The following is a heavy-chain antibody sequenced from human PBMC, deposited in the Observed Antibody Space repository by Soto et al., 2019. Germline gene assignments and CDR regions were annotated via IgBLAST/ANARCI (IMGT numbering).Heavy chain of an antibody. CDR2: INPETGGT. J-gene: IGHJ6*02. CDR1: GYTFTGYY. V-gene: IGHV1-2*02. Sequence: ASVKVSCKASGYTFTGYYVHWVREAPGQGLEWMGWINPETGGTSYAQKFQGRVTLSRDTSINTAYLELSRLRFDGAAVYFCARERYQVISDGMDVWGQGTTVTVSS. CDR3: ARERYQVISDGMDV. D-gene: IGHD2-2*01.